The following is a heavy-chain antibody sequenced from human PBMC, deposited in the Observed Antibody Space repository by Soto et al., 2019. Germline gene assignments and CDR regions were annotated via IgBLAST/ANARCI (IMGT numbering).Heavy chain of an antibody. V-gene: IGHV1-18*04. CDR1: GYTFTSYG. CDR2: ISAYNGNT. Sequence: ASVKVSCKASGYTFTSYGISWVRQAPGQGLEWMGWISAYNGNTNYAQKLQGRVTMTTDTSTSTAYMELRSLRSDDTAVYYCARDYGPSTVTTGSYYYSGMDVWGQGTTVTVSS. CDR3: ARDYGPSTVTTGSYYYSGMDV. J-gene: IGHJ6*02. D-gene: IGHD4-17*01.